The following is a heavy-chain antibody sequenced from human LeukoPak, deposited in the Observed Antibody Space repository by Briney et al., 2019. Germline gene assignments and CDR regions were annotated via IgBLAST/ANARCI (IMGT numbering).Heavy chain of an antibody. D-gene: IGHD3-16*01. V-gene: IGHV1-18*01. Sequence: ASVKVSCKASGYSFTTYGIYWVRQAPGQGLEWMGWISSYNGNTKYAQNIQDRVTVTTDTSTSTAYMELRSLRSDDTAVYYCARDAGSYAMDYWGQGNLVTVSS. CDR1: GYSFTTYG. J-gene: IGHJ4*02. CDR2: ISSYNGNT. CDR3: ARDAGSYAMDY.